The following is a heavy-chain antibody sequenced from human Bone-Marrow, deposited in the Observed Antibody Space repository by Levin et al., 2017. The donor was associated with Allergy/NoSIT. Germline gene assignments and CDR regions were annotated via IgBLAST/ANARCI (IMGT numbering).Heavy chain of an antibody. Sequence: PGGSLRLSCTVSGGSISSYYWNWIRQPPGKGLEWIGYIYYSGITSYNPSLKSRVTISVDTSKNQFSLKLSSVIAADTAVYYCASLNWNYGQDYWGQGTRVTVSS. V-gene: IGHV4-59*08. D-gene: IGHD1-7*01. CDR1: GGSISSYY. CDR3: ASLNWNYGQDY. CDR2: IYYSGIT. J-gene: IGHJ4*02.